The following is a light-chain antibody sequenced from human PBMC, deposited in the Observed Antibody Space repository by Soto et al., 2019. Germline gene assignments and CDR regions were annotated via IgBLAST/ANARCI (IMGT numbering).Light chain of an antibody. V-gene: IGKV3-20*01. Sequence: EIVLTQSPATLSLSPGERATLSCRASQSVSSYLAWYQQKPGQAPRLLIYGASSRATGIPDRFSGSGSGTDFTLTISRLEPEDFAVYYCHQYDSWTFGQGTKGDIK. J-gene: IGKJ1*01. CDR1: QSVSSY. CDR3: HQYDSWT. CDR2: GAS.